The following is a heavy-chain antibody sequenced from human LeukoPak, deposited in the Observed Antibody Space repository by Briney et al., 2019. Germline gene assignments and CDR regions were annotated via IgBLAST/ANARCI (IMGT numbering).Heavy chain of an antibody. CDR2: INQDGSQK. Sequence: GGSLRLSCAASGFTFSNYWMTWVRQAPGKGLEWVAHINQDGSQKYYVDSVKGRFTISRDNAKNSLFLQLNSLRAEDTAVYYCASGTSTFGYWGQGTLVTVSS. CDR3: ASGTSTFGY. D-gene: IGHD2/OR15-2a*01. CDR1: GFTFSNYW. J-gene: IGHJ4*02. V-gene: IGHV3-7*02.